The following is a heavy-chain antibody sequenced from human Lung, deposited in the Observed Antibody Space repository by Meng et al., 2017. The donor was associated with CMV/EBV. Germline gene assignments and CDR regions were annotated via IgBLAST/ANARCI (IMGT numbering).Heavy chain of an antibody. CDR3: VRYANSQYGMDG. V-gene: IGHV3-7*01. D-gene: IGHD2-21*01. CDR1: GFTFTTFW. Sequence: GGSLRLXCAASGFTFTTFWMTWVRQAPGKGLEWVANIKEDGSGQWYVDSVKGRFTISRDNAKKSVYLQMNSLRAEDTAVYYCVRYANSQYGMDGWGQGTMVTVSS. CDR2: IKEDGSGQ. J-gene: IGHJ6*02.